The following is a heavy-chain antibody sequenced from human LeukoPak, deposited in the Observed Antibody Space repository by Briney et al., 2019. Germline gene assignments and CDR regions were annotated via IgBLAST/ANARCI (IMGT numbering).Heavy chain of an antibody. CDR1: GFTFSTYA. D-gene: IGHD1-26*01. Sequence: PGGSLRLSCAASGFTFSTYAMNWVRQAPGKGLEWVSAISDSGGTTFYADSVRGRFTISRDNSKNTLYLQMNSLRAEDTAVYYCVKKIVGPTKAFDYWGQGTLVSVSS. J-gene: IGHJ4*02. V-gene: IGHV3-23*01. CDR3: VKKIVGPTKAFDY. CDR2: ISDSGGTT.